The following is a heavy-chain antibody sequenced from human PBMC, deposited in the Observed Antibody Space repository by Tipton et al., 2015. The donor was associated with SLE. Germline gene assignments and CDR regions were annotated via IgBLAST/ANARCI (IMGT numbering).Heavy chain of an antibody. CDR3: ARRKVEDFDY. D-gene: IGHD5-24*01. Sequence: TLSLTCTVSGGSISSHYWSWIRQPPGKGLEWIGYIYYSGSTNYNPSLKSRVTISVDTSKNQFSLKLSSVTAADTAVYYCARRKVEDFDYWGQGTLVTVSS. J-gene: IGHJ4*02. V-gene: IGHV4-59*08. CDR1: GGSISSHY. CDR2: IYYSGST.